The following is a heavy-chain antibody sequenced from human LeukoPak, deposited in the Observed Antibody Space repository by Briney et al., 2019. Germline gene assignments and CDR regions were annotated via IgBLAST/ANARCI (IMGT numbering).Heavy chain of an antibody. V-gene: IGHV4-38-2*02. CDR1: GHSISSGYY. D-gene: IGHD1-1*01. J-gene: IGHJ4*02. CDR2: IYHSGST. CDR3: ASGVGRDSAWNVPFDY. Sequence: PSETLSLTRTVSGHSISSGYYWGWIRQPPGKGLEWIGSIYHSGSTYSNPSLKSRVTISVDTSTKQFSLRLSSVTAADTAVYYCASGVGRDSAWNVPFDYWGQGTLVTVSS.